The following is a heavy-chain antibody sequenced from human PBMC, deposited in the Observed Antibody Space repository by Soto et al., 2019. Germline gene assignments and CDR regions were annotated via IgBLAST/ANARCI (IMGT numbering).Heavy chain of an antibody. CDR2: IIYSGST. J-gene: IGHJ4*02. D-gene: IGHD6-19*01. Sequence: SEPQALSASVFDGSIRSGDYYLSWIRQLSGKGLEWIGNIIYSGSTYYNPSPKSQVTISVDTSKNQFSLKLSCVTAEDTAIYYCARGGAVAGTTFLDFWGQGTLVTVS. V-gene: IGHV4-30-4*08. CDR3: ARGGAVAGTTFLDF. CDR1: DGSIRSGDYY.